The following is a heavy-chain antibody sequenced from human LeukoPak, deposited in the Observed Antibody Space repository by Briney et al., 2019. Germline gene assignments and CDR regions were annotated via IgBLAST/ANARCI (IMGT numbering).Heavy chain of an antibody. Sequence: PGGSLRLSCAASGFTFSNAWMNWVRQAPGKGLEWVGRIKSKTDGGTTGYAAPVKGRFTISRDDSKNTLYLQMNSLKTEDTAVYYCTTGSGYYYGMDVWGQGTTVTVSS. CDR1: GFTFSNAW. D-gene: IGHD2-15*01. V-gene: IGHV3-15*07. CDR2: IKSKTDGGTT. CDR3: TTGSGYYYGMDV. J-gene: IGHJ6*02.